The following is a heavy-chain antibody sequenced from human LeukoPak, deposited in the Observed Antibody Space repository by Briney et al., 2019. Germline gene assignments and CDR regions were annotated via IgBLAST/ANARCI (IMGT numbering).Heavy chain of an antibody. V-gene: IGHV3-30*02. Sequence: GGSLRLSCAASGFTFSSYGMHWVRQAPGKGLEWVAFIRYDGSNKYYADSVKGRFTISRDNSKNTLYLQMNSLRAEVTAVYYCAKGGMIAVPQPSYFDYWGQGTLVTVSS. CDR3: AKGGMIAVPQPSYFDY. J-gene: IGHJ4*02. CDR2: IRYDGSNK. CDR1: GFTFSSYG. D-gene: IGHD3-22*01.